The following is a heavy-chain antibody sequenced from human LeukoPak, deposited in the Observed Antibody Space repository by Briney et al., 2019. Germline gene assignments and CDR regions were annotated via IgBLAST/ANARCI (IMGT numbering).Heavy chain of an antibody. CDR1: GFTFSSYS. Sequence: GGSLRLSCAASGFTFSSYSVNWVRQAPGKGLEWVSSISSSSSYIYYADSVKGRFTISRDNAKNSLYLQMNSLRAEDTAVYYCAREGCSSTSCYAYYYYYMDVWGKGTTVTVSS. CDR3: AREGCSSTSCYAYYYYYMDV. V-gene: IGHV3-21*01. CDR2: ISSSSSYI. D-gene: IGHD2-2*01. J-gene: IGHJ6*03.